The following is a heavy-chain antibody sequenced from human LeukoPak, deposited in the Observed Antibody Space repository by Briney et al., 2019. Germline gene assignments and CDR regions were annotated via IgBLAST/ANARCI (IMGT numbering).Heavy chain of an antibody. V-gene: IGHV4-59*01. Sequence: SETLSLTCSVSGGSISDYYWNWIRRPPGKGLEWIGYIYYSGSTTYNPSLKSRVTMSVDTDKNQSSLKVRSVTAADTAVYYCARGDFCSKSNCYLRPMDVWGKGTTVTVSS. CDR2: IYYSGST. D-gene: IGHD3-3*01. J-gene: IGHJ6*03. CDR3: ARGDFCSKSNCYLRPMDV. CDR1: GGSISDYY.